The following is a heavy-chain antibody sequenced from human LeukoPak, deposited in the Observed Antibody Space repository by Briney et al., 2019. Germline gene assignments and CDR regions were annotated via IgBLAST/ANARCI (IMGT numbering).Heavy chain of an antibody. V-gene: IGHV4-31*02. D-gene: IGHD5/OR15-5a*01. CDR2: IYYSGST. CDR3: ARALRRFNWFDP. Sequence: LRLSCAASGFTFSSYAMSWVRQAPGKGLEWIGYIYYSGSTYYNPSLKSRVTISVDTSKNQFSLKLSSVTAADTAVYYCARALRRFNWFDPWGQGTLVTVSS. CDR1: GFTFSSYA. J-gene: IGHJ5*02.